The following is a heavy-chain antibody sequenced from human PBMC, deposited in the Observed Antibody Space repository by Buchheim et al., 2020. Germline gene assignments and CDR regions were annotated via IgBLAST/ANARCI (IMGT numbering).Heavy chain of an antibody. Sequence: EVQLVESGGGLVQPGGSLRLSCAASGFTFSSYWMSWVRQAPGKGLDWVANIKQDGSANYYVDSVKGRFTILRDNAKNSLYLQMNSLRAEDTAVYYCARGIGGYARTPMDVWGQGTT. CDR1: GFTFSSYW. V-gene: IGHV3-7*04. CDR3: ARGIGGYARTPMDV. D-gene: IGHD3-10*01. J-gene: IGHJ6*02. CDR2: IKQDGSAN.